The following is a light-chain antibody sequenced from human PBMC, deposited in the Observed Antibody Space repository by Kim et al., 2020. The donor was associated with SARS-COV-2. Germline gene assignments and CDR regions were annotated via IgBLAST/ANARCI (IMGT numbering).Light chain of an antibody. CDR2: INN. J-gene: IGLJ3*02. CDR1: SSRIGSNT. Sequence: QSVLTQPPSASGTPGQMVTISCSGSSSRIGSNTVNWYQQLPGTAPKLLIYINNQRPSGVPDRFSVSKSGTSASLAISGLQSEDEADYYCASWDDSLNGWVFGGGTQLTVL. CDR3: ASWDDSLNGWV. V-gene: IGLV1-44*01.